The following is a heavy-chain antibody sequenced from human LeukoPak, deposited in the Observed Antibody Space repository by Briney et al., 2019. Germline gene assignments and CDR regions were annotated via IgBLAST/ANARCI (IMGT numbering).Heavy chain of an antibody. CDR1: GFTFSSYS. D-gene: IGHD2-2*01. Sequence: PGGSLRLSCAASGFTFSSYSMNWVRQAPGKGLEWVSSISSSSSYIYYADSVKGRFTISRDNAKNSLYLQMNSLRAEDTAVYYCARDAHTVVVPAAPGGFDPWGQGTLVTVSS. CDR2: ISSSSSYI. J-gene: IGHJ5*02. CDR3: ARDAHTVVVPAAPGGFDP. V-gene: IGHV3-21*01.